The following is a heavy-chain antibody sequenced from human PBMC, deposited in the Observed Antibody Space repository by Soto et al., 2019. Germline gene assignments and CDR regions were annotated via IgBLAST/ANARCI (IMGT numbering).Heavy chain of an antibody. CDR2: IYHSGST. V-gene: IGHV4-38-2*01. D-gene: IGHD2-2*02. CDR3: ARSPSAAIGGGWFDP. Sequence: SLTCSVSGYSISSGYYWGWIRQPPGKGLEWIGSIYHSGSTYYNPSLKSRVTISVDTSKNQFSLKLSSVTAADTAVYYCARSPSAAIGGGWFDPWGQGTLVTVSS. CDR1: GYSISSGYY. J-gene: IGHJ5*02.